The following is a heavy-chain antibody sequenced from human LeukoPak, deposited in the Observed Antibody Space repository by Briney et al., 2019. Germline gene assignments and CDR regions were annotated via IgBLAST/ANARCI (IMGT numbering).Heavy chain of an antibody. CDR3: ARGEYSYGYNYYYYYMDV. V-gene: IGHV4-4*07. D-gene: IGHD5-18*01. CDR1: GGSISSYY. J-gene: IGHJ6*03. CDR2: IYTSGST. Sequence: PSEALSLTCTVSGGSISSYYWSWIRQPAGKGLEWIGRIYTSGSTNYNPSLKSRVTMSVDTSKNQFSLKLSSVTAADTAVYYCARGEYSYGYNYYYYYMDVWGKGTTVTVSS.